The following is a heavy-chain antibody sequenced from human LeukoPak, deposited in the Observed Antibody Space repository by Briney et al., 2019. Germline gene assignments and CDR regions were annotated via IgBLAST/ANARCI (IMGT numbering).Heavy chain of an antibody. D-gene: IGHD6-6*01. Sequence: SETLSLTCTVSGGSISSGGYYWSWIRQHPGKGLEWVGYIYYSGSTYYNPSLKSRVTISVDTSKNQISLKLSSVTAADTAVYYCARGPLSSSDYWGQGTLVTVSS. CDR1: GGSISSGGYY. CDR2: IYYSGST. J-gene: IGHJ4*02. V-gene: IGHV4-31*03. CDR3: ARGPLSSSDY.